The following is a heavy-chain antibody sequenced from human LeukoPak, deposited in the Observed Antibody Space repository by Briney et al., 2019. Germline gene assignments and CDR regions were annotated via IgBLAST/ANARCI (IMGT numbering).Heavy chain of an antibody. CDR2: IYYTGST. D-gene: IGHD1/OR15-1a*01. V-gene: IGHV4-59*08. J-gene: IGHJ4*02. CDR1: GGTIRSYY. Sequence: PSETLSLTCNVSGGTIRSYYWSWIRQTPGKELEWVGYIYYTGSTNYNPSLNSRVTMSVDTSKNQFSLKLSSVTAAETAVYYCARQGTSRGPHFFDYWGQGTPVTVSS. CDR3: ARQGTSRGPHFFDY.